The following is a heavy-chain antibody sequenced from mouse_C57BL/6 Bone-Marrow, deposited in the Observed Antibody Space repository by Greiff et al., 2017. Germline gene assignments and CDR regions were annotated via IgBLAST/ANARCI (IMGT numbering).Heavy chain of an antibody. CDR3: ATYDGYHRYFDV. D-gene: IGHD2-3*01. CDR1: GYTFTSYW. CDR2: IYPGSGST. V-gene: IGHV1-55*01. Sequence: QVQLKQPGAELVKPGASVKMSCKASGYTFTSYWITWVKQRPGQGLEWIGDIYPGSGSTNYNEKFKSKATLTVDTSSSTAYMQLSSLTSEDSAVYYCATYDGYHRYFDVWGTGTTVTVSS. J-gene: IGHJ1*03.